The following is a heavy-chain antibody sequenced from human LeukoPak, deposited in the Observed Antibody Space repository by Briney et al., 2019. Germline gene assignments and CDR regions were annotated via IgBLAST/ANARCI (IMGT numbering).Heavy chain of an antibody. Sequence: PSETLSLTCTVSGYSISSGYYWGWIRQPPGKGLEWIGSIYHSGSTYYNPSLKSRVTISVDTSKNQFSLKLSSVTAADTAVYYCARVPQTYYYGSGSHGSWFDPWGQGTLVTVSS. CDR2: IYHSGST. J-gene: IGHJ5*02. D-gene: IGHD3-10*01. V-gene: IGHV4-38-2*02. CDR1: GYSISSGYY. CDR3: ARVPQTYYYGSGSHGSWFDP.